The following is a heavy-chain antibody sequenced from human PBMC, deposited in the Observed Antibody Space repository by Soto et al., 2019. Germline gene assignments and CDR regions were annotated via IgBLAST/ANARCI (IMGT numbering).Heavy chain of an antibody. Sequence: QITLKESGPTLVKTTQPLTLTCTFSGFSLTTSGVGVGWIRKPPGKALEWLSLIYWDDDKRCSPSLCSRLTITKDTSKSQVVLTVTNVDPVDTGTYYCARSSGRTLDSWGQGTLVTVSS. CDR3: ARSSGRTLDS. D-gene: IGHD3-22*01. CDR1: GFSLTTSGVG. J-gene: IGHJ4*02. V-gene: IGHV2-5*02. CDR2: IYWDDDK.